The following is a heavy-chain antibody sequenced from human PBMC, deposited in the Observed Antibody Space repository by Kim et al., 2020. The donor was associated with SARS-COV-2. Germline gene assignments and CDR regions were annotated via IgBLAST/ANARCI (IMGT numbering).Heavy chain of an antibody. J-gene: IGHJ4*02. D-gene: IGHD6-19*01. Sequence: AQKFQGRVTMTRDTSTSTVYMELSSLRSEDTAVYYCARPLVADEESYFDYWGQGTLVTVSP. CDR3: ARPLVADEESYFDY. V-gene: IGHV1-46*01.